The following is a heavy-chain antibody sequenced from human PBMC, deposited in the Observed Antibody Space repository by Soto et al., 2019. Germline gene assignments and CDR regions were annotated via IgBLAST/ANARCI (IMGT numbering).Heavy chain of an antibody. Sequence: QLQLQESGPGLVKPSETLSLTCTVSGGSISSSSYYWGWIRQPPGKGLEWIGSIYYSGSTYYNPSLKSRVTISVDTSKNQFSLKLSSVTAADTAVYYCARRSIVVVNAFDYWGQGTLVTVSS. CDR3: ARRSIVVVNAFDY. J-gene: IGHJ4*02. V-gene: IGHV4-39*01. CDR2: IYYSGST. D-gene: IGHD3-22*01. CDR1: GGSISSSSYY.